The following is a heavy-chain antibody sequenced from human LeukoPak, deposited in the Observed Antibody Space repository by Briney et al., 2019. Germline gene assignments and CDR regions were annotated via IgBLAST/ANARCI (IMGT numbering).Heavy chain of an antibody. V-gene: IGHV3-23*01. Sequence: GGSLRLSCAASGFTFSSYATNWVRQAPVKGLEWVSTISGSGRDTYYADSVKGRFTISRDNSNNTLYLQMNSLRAEDTAVYYCATNYYDSSGYYPDFDYWGQGVLVTVSS. J-gene: IGHJ4*02. CDR3: ATNYYDSSGYYPDFDY. CDR1: GFTFSSYA. CDR2: ISGSGRDT. D-gene: IGHD3-22*01.